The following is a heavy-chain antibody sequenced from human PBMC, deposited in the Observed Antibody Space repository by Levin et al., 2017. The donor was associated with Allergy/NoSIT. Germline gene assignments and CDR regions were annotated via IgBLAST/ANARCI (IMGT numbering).Heavy chain of an antibody. CDR1: GFTFSSYG. V-gene: IGHV3-33*01. Sequence: GGSLRLSCAASGFTFSSYGMHWVRQAPGKGLEWVAVIWYDGSNKYYADSVKGRFTISRDNSKNTLYLQMNSLRAEDTAVYYCARVTYYYGSGSPLGAFDIWGQGTMVTVSS. CDR3: ARVTYYYGSGSPLGAFDI. D-gene: IGHD3-10*01. CDR2: IWYDGSNK. J-gene: IGHJ3*02.